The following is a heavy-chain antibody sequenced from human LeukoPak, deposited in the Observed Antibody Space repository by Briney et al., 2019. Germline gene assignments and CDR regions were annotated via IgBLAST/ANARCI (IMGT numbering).Heavy chain of an antibody. D-gene: IGHD3-22*01. CDR3: ARDNYDTGGYYFD. Sequence: PGGSLRLSCAASGFTFDDYAMHWVRQAPGKGLEWVSLISGEGGSTYYADSVKGRFTISRDNAKNSLYLQMNSLRAEDTAVYYCARDNYDTGGYYFDWGQGTLVTVSS. CDR1: GFTFDDYA. CDR2: ISGEGGST. V-gene: IGHV3-43*02. J-gene: IGHJ4*02.